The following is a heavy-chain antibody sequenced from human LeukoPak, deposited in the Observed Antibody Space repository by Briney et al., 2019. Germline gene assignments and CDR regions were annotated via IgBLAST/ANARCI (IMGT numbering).Heavy chain of an antibody. J-gene: IGHJ5*02. V-gene: IGHV3-7*01. CDR2: IKEDGSEK. D-gene: IGHD2-8*01. CDR3: AKTLPYVNWFDP. Sequence: GGSLRLSCAASGFTFNNYWMSWVRQAPGKGLEWVANIKEDGSEKYYVDSVKGRFTISRDNAKNSLYLQMNSLRAEDTALYYCAKTLPYVNWFDPGGQGTRVTVSS. CDR1: GFTFNNYW.